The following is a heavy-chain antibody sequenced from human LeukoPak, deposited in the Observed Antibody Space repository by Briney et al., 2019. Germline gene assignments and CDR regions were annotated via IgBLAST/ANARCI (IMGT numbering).Heavy chain of an antibody. CDR2: MNPNSGNT. CDR1: GYTFTSYG. Sequence: ASVTVSCKASGYTFTSYGINWVRQAPGQGLEWMGWMNPNSGNTGYAQKFQGRVTMTRNTSISTAYMELSSLRSEDTAVYYCARGFGSGLNFDYWGQGTLVTVSS. D-gene: IGHD3-22*01. V-gene: IGHV1-8*02. J-gene: IGHJ4*02. CDR3: ARGFGSGLNFDY.